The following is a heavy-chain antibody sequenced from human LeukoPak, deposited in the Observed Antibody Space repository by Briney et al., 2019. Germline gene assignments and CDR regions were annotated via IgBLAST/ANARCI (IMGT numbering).Heavy chain of an antibody. D-gene: IGHD2-2*01. CDR1: GYTFTDYY. V-gene: IGHV1-2*02. CDR3: ARANFLYCSSTTCLFDY. CDR2: INPNDGDT. Sequence: KPGASVKVSCKASGYTFTDYYMHWVRQAPGQGLEWMGWINPNDGDTNYAQKFQGRVTMTRDTSISTAHMEVSRLRSDDTAVYYCARANFLYCSSTTCLFDYWGQGTLVTVSS. J-gene: IGHJ4*02.